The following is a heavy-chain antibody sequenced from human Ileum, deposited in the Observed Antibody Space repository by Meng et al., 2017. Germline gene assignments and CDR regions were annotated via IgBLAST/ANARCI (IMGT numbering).Heavy chain of an antibody. CDR3: ARDYDYVWGSYRYTRVWAFDI. Sequence: GGSLRLSCAASGFTFSDYYVTWIRQAPGRGLEWVSYIIRSGSHIEYADSVKGRFTISRDDAKNSVYLQMNSLRAEDTAVYYCARDYDYVWGSYRYTRVWAFDIWGQGTMVTVSS. CDR2: IIRSGSHI. V-gene: IGHV3-11*04. D-gene: IGHD3-16*02. J-gene: IGHJ3*02. CDR1: GFTFSDYY.